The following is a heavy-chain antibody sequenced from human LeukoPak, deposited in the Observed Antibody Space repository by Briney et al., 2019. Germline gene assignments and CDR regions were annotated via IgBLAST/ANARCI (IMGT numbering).Heavy chain of an antibody. CDR2: IIPIFGTA. CDR1: GYTFSGYY. CDR3: ARDKDIVVVPAHKKGTVFDP. V-gene: IGHV1-69*13. J-gene: IGHJ5*02. Sequence: SVKVSCKASGYTFSGYYIHWVRQAPGQGLEWMGGIIPIFGTANYAQKFQGRVTITADESTSTAYMELSSLRSEDTAVYYCARDKDIVVVPAHKKGTVFDPWGQGTLVTVSS. D-gene: IGHD2-2*01.